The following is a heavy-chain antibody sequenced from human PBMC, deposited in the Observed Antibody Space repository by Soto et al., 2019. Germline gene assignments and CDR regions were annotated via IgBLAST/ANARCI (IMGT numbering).Heavy chain of an antibody. D-gene: IGHD3-10*01. CDR1: GFSLSTSGVG. V-gene: IGHV2-5*02. J-gene: IGHJ4*02. Sequence: QITLKESGPTLVKPTQTLTLTCTFSGFSLSTSGVGVGWIRQPPGKALEWLVVIYWDDDKRYSPSLKSRLTITKDGTKNPVAHTRTNMDPVDTAAYYCSHRSYHGSGSHDYWGQGTLVTVSA. CDR2: IYWDDDK. CDR3: SHRSYHGSGSHDY.